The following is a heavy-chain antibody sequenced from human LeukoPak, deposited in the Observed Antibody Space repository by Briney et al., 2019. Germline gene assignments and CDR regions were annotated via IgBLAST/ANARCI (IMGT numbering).Heavy chain of an antibody. CDR3: ARMTTVTSDAFDI. CDR2: ISSSGSTI. D-gene: IGHD4-17*01. J-gene: IGHJ3*02. CDR1: GFTFSDYY. Sequence: GGSLRLSCAASGFTFSDYYMSWIRQAPGKGLEWVSYISSSGSTIYYADSVKGRFTISRDNAKNSLYLQMNSLRAEDTAVYYCARMTTVTSDAFDIWGQGIMVTVSS. V-gene: IGHV3-11*04.